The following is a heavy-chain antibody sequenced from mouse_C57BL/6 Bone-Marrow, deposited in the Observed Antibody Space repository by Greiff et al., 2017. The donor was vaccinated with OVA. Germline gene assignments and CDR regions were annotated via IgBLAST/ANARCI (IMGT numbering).Heavy chain of an antibody. CDR3: ARPQVCYYAWCAY. Sequence: QVQLQQPGAELVKPGASVKLSCKASGYTFTSYWMHWVKQRPGQGLEWIGMIHPNSGSTNYNEKFKSKATLTVDKSSSTAYMQLSSLTSEDSAVYYCARPQVCYYAWCAYWGQGTLVTVSA. V-gene: IGHV1-64*01. D-gene: IGHD1-1*01. CDR2: IHPNSGST. J-gene: IGHJ3*01. CDR1: GYTFTSYW.